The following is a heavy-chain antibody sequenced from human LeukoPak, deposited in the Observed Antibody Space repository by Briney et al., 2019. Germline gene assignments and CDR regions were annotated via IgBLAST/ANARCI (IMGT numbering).Heavy chain of an antibody. Sequence: PGRSLRLSCAASGFTFSSYAMSWVRQAPGKGLEWVSAISGSGGSTYYADSVKGRFTISRDNSKNTLYLQMNSLRAEDTAVYYCAKDGRRSGWFPFDYWGQGTLVTASS. CDR1: GFTFSSYA. D-gene: IGHD6-19*01. J-gene: IGHJ4*02. V-gene: IGHV3-23*01. CDR2: ISGSGGST. CDR3: AKDGRRSGWFPFDY.